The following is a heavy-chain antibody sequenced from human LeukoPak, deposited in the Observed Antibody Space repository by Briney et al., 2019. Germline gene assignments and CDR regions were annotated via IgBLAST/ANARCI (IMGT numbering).Heavy chain of an antibody. CDR2: ISGNGVGT. CDR3: AKDLAWGLDY. D-gene: IGHD7-27*01. J-gene: IGHJ4*02. Sequence: GGSLRLSCAASGFAFRSYGMSWVRQAPGKGLEWVSAISGNGVGTYYADSVRGRFTISRDNSKNTLYLQMNNLRAEDTAVYYCAKDLAWGLDYWGQGTPVTVSS. V-gene: IGHV3-23*01. CDR1: GFAFRSYG.